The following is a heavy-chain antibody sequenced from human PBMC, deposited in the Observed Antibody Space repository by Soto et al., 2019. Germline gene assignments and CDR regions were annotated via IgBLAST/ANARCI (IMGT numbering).Heavy chain of an antibody. CDR1: GFTFSSYG. Sequence: QVQLVESGGGVVQPGRSLRHSCAASGFTFSSYGMHWVRQAPGKGLEWVAVISYDGSNKYYADSVKGRFTISRDNSKNTLYLQMNSLRAEDTAVYYCAGNWFDPWGQGTLVTVSS. V-gene: IGHV3-30*03. CDR3: AGNWFDP. CDR2: ISYDGSNK. J-gene: IGHJ5*02.